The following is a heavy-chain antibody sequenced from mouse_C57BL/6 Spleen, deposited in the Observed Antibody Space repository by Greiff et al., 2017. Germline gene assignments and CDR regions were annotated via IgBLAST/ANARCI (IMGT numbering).Heavy chain of an antibody. CDR2: INPSNGGT. D-gene: IGHD1-1*01. Sequence: QVQLQQPGAELVKPGASVKMSCKASGYTFTSYWITWVKQRPGQGLEWIGNINPSNGGTNYNEKFKSKATLTVDKSSSTAYLQLSSLTSEDSAVYYCARGGYYYGSSPYFDYWGQGTTLTVSS. CDR3: ARGGYYYGSSPYFDY. CDR1: GYTFTSYW. J-gene: IGHJ2*01. V-gene: IGHV1-53*01.